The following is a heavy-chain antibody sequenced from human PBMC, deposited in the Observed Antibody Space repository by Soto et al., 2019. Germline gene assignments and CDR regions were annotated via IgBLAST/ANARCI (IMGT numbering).Heavy chain of an antibody. J-gene: IGHJ6*02. CDR3: ASLEMEPAAGHYYYGMDV. CDR2: IYYSGSA. CDR1: GGSISSYY. Sequence: NPSETLSLTCTVSGGSISSYYWSWIRQPPGKXLEWIGYIYYSGSANYNPSLKSRVTISVDTSKNHFSLKLSSVTAADPDVYYCASLEMEPAAGHYYYGMDVWGQGATVTVSS. V-gene: IGHV4-59*01. D-gene: IGHD1-1*01.